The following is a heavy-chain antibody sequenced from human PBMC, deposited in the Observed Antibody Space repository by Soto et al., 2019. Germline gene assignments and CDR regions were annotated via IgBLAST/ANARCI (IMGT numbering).Heavy chain of an antibody. J-gene: IGHJ4*02. CDR2: IYYSGST. D-gene: IGHD2-2*01. Sequence: QVQLQESGPGLVKPSQTLSLTCTVSGGSISSGGYYWSWIRQHPGKGLEWIGYIYYSGSTYYNPSLKGRVTISVDTSKNQFSLKLSSVTAADTAVYYCARGSVLVPAAMGPLYRYWGQGTLVTVSS. V-gene: IGHV4-31*03. CDR3: ARGSVLVPAAMGPLYRY. CDR1: GGSISSGGYY.